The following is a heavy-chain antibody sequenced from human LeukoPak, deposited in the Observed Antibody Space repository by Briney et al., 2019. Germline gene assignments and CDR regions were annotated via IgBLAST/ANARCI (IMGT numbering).Heavy chain of an antibody. CDR2: ISSSSSYI. CDR1: GFTFSSYS. J-gene: IGHJ3*01. Sequence: GGSLRLSCAASGFTFSSYSMNWVRQAPGKGLEWVSSISSSSSYIYYADSVKGRFTISRDNAKNSLYLQMNSLRAEDTAVYYCARGSYDILTGYRTFFDYWGQGTMVTVSS. CDR3: ARGSYDILTGYRTFFDY. D-gene: IGHD3-9*01. V-gene: IGHV3-21*01.